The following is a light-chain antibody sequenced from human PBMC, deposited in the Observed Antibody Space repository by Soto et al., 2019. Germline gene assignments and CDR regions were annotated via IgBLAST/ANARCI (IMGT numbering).Light chain of an antibody. J-gene: IGKJ3*01. CDR2: GAS. CDR3: QQYGSSPGVT. Sequence: EIVLTQSPGTLSLSPGERATLSCRASQSVSSSYLAWYQQKPGQAPRLLIYGASSRATGIPDRFSGSGSGKDFTLTISRLAPEDFAVYYCQQYGSSPGVTFGPGTKVDIK. CDR1: QSVSSSY. V-gene: IGKV3-20*01.